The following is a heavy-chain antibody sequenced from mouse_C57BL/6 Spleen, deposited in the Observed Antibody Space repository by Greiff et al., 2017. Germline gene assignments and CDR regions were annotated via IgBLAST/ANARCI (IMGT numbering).Heavy chain of an antibody. D-gene: IGHD2-2*01. V-gene: IGHV1-7*01. CDR1: GYPFTSYW. CDR3: ARSGVTTGGPWFTY. CDR2: ITPSSGYT. Sequence: QVQLKESGAELAKPGASVKLSCKASGYPFTSYWMHWVKQRPGQGLEWIGYITPSSGYTKYNQKFKEQATLPADKSSSTAYMQLSSLTYEDSAVYYCARSGVTTGGPWFTYWGQGTLVTVSA. J-gene: IGHJ3*01.